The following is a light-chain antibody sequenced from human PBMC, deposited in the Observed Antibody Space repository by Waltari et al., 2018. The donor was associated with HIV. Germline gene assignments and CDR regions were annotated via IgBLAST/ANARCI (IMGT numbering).Light chain of an antibody. CDR3: SSYTTTTAHV. J-gene: IGLJ1*01. CDR1: NRDIGSYNR. V-gene: IGLV2-18*02. CDR2: DVS. Sequence: QSALTQPLAVSGSPGQSVTISCTGTNRDIGSYNRVCWYQQTPGTAPKLVIYDVSSRPSGVPDRFSGSKSGNTAALTISGLQAEDEGDYYCSSYTTTTAHVFGTGTKVTVL.